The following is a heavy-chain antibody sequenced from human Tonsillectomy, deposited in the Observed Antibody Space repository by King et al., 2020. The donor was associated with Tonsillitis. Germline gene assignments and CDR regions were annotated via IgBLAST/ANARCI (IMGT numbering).Heavy chain of an antibody. D-gene: IGHD1-1*01. V-gene: IGHV1-8*01. CDR1: GYTFTSYD. J-gene: IGHJ4*01. CDR2: MNPNSSKT. CDR3: ARGRYEVDY. Sequence: QLVQSGAEVKKPGASVKVSCKASGYTFTSYDINWGRQATGQGLEWMGWMNPNSSKTGYEQKFRGRVTMTRNTSISTAYMELSSLRSEDTAVYYCARGRYEVDYWGQGTLVTVSS.